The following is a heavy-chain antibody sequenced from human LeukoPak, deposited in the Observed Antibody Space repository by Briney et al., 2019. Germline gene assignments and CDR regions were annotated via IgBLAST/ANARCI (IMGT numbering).Heavy chain of an antibody. J-gene: IGHJ6*02. CDR2: ISWNSGSI. Sequence: SLRLSCAASGFTFDDYAMHWVRQAPGKGLEWVSGISWNSGSIGYADSVKGRFTISRDNAKNSLYLQMNSLRAEDTVLYYCAKDMYYDFWSGYYTGNNYYYGMDVWGQGTTVTVSS. D-gene: IGHD3-3*01. CDR1: GFTFDDYA. V-gene: IGHV3-9*01. CDR3: AKDMYYDFWSGYYTGNNYYYGMDV.